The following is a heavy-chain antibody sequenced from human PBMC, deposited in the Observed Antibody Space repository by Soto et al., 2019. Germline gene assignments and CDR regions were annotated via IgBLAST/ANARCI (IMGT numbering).Heavy chain of an antibody. D-gene: IGHD1-26*01. J-gene: IGHJ6*02. CDR1: GYTFTSYY. CDR2: INPSGGST. Sequence: QVQLVQSGAEVKKPGASVKVSCKASGYTFTSYYMHWVRQAPGQGLEWMGIINPSGGSTSYAQKFQGRVTRTRDTSTSTVYMELSSLRSEDTAVYYCARGGSGSYGDYYYYGMDVWGQGTTVTVSS. V-gene: IGHV1-46*01. CDR3: ARGGSGSYGDYYYYGMDV.